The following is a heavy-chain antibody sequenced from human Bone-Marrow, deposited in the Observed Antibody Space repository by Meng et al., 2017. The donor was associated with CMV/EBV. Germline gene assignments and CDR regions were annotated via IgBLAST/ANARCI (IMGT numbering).Heavy chain of an antibody. D-gene: IGHD5-12*01. V-gene: IGHV6-1*01. CDR3: ARGLVDIVATSPGVYYYYYGMDV. CDR2: TYYRSKWYN. J-gene: IGHJ6*02. CDR1: GDSVSSNSAA. Sequence: SETLSLTCAISGDSVSSNSAAWNWIRQSPSSGLEWLGRTYYRSKWYNDYAVSVKSRITINPDTSKNQFSLQLNSVTPEDTAVYYCARGLVDIVATSPGVYYYYYGMDVWGQGTTVTVSS.